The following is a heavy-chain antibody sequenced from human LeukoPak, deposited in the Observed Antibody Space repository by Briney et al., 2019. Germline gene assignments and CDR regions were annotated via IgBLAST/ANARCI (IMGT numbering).Heavy chain of an antibody. D-gene: IGHD4-17*01. CDR3: AKDRLRATLTSFDY. CDR2: IRSKTNNYAT. J-gene: IGHJ4*02. V-gene: IGHV3-73*01. Sequence: PGGSLRLSCAASGFTFSGSALHWVRQASGKGLEWIGRIRSKTNNYATTYAASVTGRFTISRDDAENTAYLQMNSLRAEDTAVYYCAKDRLRATLTSFDYWGQGTLVTVSS. CDR1: GFTFSGSA.